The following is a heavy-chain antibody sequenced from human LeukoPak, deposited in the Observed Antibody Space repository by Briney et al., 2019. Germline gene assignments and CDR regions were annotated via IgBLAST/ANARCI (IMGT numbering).Heavy chain of an antibody. CDR3: ARGGSGSYSQGAFDI. CDR2: IYSGGST. D-gene: IGHD1-26*01. J-gene: IGHJ3*02. Sequence: PGGSLRLSCAASGFTVSSNYMSWVRQAPGKGLEWVSVIYSGGSTYYADSVKGRFTISRDNSKNTLYLQMNSLRAEDTAVYYCARGGSGSYSQGAFDIWGQGTMVTVSS. CDR1: GFTVSSNY. V-gene: IGHV3-53*01.